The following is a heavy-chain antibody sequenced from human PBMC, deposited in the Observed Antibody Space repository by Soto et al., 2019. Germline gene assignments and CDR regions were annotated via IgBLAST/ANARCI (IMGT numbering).Heavy chain of an antibody. Sequence: LSLTCTVSGGSISSYYWTWIRQPPGKGLEWIGYIYYSGSTNYNPSLKSRVTISVDTSKNQFSLKLSSVTAADTAVYYCARDSLHSSSSDYYYYYMDVWGKGTTVTVSS. V-gene: IGHV4-59*01. D-gene: IGHD6-6*01. CDR1: GGSISSYY. CDR3: ARDSLHSSSSDYYYYYMDV. CDR2: IYYSGST. J-gene: IGHJ6*03.